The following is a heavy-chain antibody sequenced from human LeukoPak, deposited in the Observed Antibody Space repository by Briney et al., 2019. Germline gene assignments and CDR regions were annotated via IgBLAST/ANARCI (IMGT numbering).Heavy chain of an antibody. CDR3: ARGRGEYCSGGSCYSRYYYYYYMDV. CDR1: GGSISSSSYY. CDR2: INHSGST. D-gene: IGHD2-15*01. V-gene: IGHV4-39*07. Sequence: PSETLSLTCTVSGGSISSSSYYWGWIRQPPGKGLEWIGEINHSGSTNYNPSLKSRVTISVGTSKNQFSLKLSSVTAADTAVYYCARGRGEYCSGGSCYSRYYYYYYMDVWGKGTTVTVSS. J-gene: IGHJ6*03.